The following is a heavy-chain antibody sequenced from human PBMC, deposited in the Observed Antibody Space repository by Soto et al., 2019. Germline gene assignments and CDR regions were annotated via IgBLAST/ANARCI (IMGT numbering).Heavy chain of an antibody. J-gene: IGHJ3*02. D-gene: IGHD3-22*01. CDR3: ARLSSYTMIVVHMIAEDAFDI. V-gene: IGHV4-31*03. Sequence: QVQLQESGPGLVKPSQTLSLTCTVSGGSISSGGYYWSWIRQHPGKGLEWIGYIYYSGSTYYNPSLKSRVTISVDTSKNQFSLKLSSVTAADTAVYYCARLSSYTMIVVHMIAEDAFDIWGQGTMVTVSS. CDR2: IYYSGST. CDR1: GGSISSGGYY.